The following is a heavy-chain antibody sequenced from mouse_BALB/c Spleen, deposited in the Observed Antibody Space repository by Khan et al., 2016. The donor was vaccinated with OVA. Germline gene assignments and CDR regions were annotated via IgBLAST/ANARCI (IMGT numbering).Heavy chain of an antibody. CDR2: ISNSGNT. CDR3: ASELGRYYAMDY. D-gene: IGHD4-1*01. CDR1: GYSITSDYA. Sequence: EVQLQESGPGLVKPSQSLSLTCTVTGYSITSDYAWNWIRQFPGNKLEWMGYISNSGNTNYNPSLKSRISITRDTSTNQFFLQLNSVTTEDTATYYCASELGRYYAMDYWGQGTSVTVSS. J-gene: IGHJ4*01. V-gene: IGHV3-2*02.